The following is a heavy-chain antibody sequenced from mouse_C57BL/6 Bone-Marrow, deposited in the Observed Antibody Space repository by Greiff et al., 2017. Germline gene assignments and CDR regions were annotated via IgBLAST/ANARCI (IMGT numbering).Heavy chain of an antibody. Sequence: EVQLVESVGDLVKPGGSLKLSCAASGFTFSSYGMSWVRQTPNKRLEWVATISSGGSYTYDTDSVKGRFTISRDNAKNTLYLQMSSLMSEDTAMYYCESLYPFAYWGQGTLVTVSA. CDR2: ISSGGSYT. CDR3: ESLYPFAY. CDR1: GFTFSSYG. J-gene: IGHJ3*01. V-gene: IGHV5-6*01.